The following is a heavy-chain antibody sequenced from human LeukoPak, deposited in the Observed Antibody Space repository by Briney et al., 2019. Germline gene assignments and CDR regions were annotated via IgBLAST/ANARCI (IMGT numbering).Heavy chain of an antibody. J-gene: IGHJ5*02. CDR1: GGSISSYY. Sequence: PSGTLSLTCTVSGGSISSYYWRWIRQPPGKGLEWIGYIYYSGSTNYNSSLKSRVTISVDTSKNQSSLKRSSLTAADTAVYYCARSNVVGATRWFDPWGQGTLVTVSS. V-gene: IGHV4-59*01. D-gene: IGHD1-26*01. CDR2: IYYSGST. CDR3: ARSNVVGATRWFDP.